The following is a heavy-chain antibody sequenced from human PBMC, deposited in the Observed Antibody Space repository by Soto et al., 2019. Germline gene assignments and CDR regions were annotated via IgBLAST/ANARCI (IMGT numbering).Heavy chain of an antibody. J-gene: IGHJ4*02. D-gene: IGHD2-8*02. Sequence: QVQLQQWGAGLLKPSETLSLTCAVYGGPFSGYYWTWIRQPPGTGLEWIGEINHSGSTNYNPSLNSLVAVSVDKPKHQFSRTLTSVTAAVSAVCYCARDYITGLFDYWGQGTLVTVSS. V-gene: IGHV4-34*01. CDR1: GGPFSGYY. CDR2: INHSGST. CDR3: ARDYITGLFDY.